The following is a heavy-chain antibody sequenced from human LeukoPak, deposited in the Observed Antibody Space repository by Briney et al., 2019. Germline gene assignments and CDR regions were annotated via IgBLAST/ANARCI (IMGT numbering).Heavy chain of an antibody. CDR1: GYTFTGYY. D-gene: IGHD3-16*02. CDR2: INPNSGGT. CDR3: ARVWYDYVWGSYRPNWFDP. Sequence: ASVKVSCKAYGYTFTGYYMHWVRQAPGQGLEWMGWINPNSGGTNYAQKFQGRVTMTRDTSISTAYMELSRLRSDDTAVYYCARVWYDYVWGSYRPNWFDPWGQGTLVTVSS. V-gene: IGHV1-2*02. J-gene: IGHJ5*02.